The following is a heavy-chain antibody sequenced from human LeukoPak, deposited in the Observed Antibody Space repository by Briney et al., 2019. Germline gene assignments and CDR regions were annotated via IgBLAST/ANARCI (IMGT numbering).Heavy chain of an antibody. V-gene: IGHV3-48*03. Sequence: GGSLRLSCAASGFTFNSYEMNWVRQAPGKGLEWVSYISSSGSTRYYADSVQGRFTLSRDNAKNSLSLQMNSPRAEDTAVYYCARQGYSSSWAKYYYYMDVWGKGTTVTVSS. D-gene: IGHD6-13*01. CDR3: ARQGYSSSWAKYYYYMDV. CDR1: GFTFNSYE. CDR2: ISSSGSTR. J-gene: IGHJ6*03.